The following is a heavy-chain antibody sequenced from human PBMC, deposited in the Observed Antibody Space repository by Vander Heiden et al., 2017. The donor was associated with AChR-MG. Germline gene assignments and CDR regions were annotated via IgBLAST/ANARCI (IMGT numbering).Heavy chain of an antibody. CDR3: ARDLIYAPIFGLDV. D-gene: IGHD3-16*01. J-gene: IGHJ6*02. CDR1: GFTVSNNY. V-gene: IGHV3-53*01. Sequence: EVQLAESGGGLIQPGGSLRLPCAASGFTVSNNYVRWVRQAPGKGLDWVSVIYGSGGTYYAESVQGRFTISRDNSKNTVYLQMNSLRAEDTAVYYCARDLIYAPIFGLDVWGQGTTVTVSS. CDR2: IYGSGGT.